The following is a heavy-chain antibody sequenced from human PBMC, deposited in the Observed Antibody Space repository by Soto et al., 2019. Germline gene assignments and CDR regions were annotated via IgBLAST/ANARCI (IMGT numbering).Heavy chain of an antibody. V-gene: IGHV4-59*01. J-gene: IGHJ3*02. CDR3: ASDPTGDAFDI. Sequence: SETLSLTCPVSGGSISSYYWSWILQPPGKGLEWIGYIYYSGSTKYNPSLKSRVTISVDTSKNKFSLKLSSVNAADTDVYYCASDPTGDAFDIWGQGTMVTV. CDR1: GGSISSYY. CDR2: IYYSGST.